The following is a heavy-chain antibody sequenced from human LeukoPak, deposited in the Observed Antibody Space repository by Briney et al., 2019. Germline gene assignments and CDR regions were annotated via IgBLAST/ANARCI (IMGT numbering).Heavy chain of an antibody. J-gene: IGHJ6*03. Sequence: PSQTLSLTCTVSGGSISSGSYYWSWMRQPAGKGLEWIGRISGSGDTNYNSSLKSRVTISVDTSTNQFSLKLSSVTAADTAVYYCARMHDYYYYYMDVWGEGTTVTVSS. V-gene: IGHV4-61*02. CDR2: ISGSGDT. CDR3: ARMHDYYYYYMDV. D-gene: IGHD3-16*01. CDR1: GGSISSGSYY.